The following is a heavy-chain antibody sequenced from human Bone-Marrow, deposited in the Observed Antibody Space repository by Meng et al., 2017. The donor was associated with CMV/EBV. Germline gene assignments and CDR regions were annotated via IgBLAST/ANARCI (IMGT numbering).Heavy chain of an antibody. CDR3: ARGVAPIEY. J-gene: IGHJ4*02. CDR2: IKQDGSEK. Sequence: GECLKISCVASGFTFNTYWMSWVRQAPGKGLEWVANIKQDGSEKHYVGSVKGRFTISRDNAKNSLYLQLNSLRAEDTAVYYCARGVAPIEYWGQGTLVTVSS. D-gene: IGHD2-15*01. CDR1: GFTFNTYW. V-gene: IGHV3-7*03.